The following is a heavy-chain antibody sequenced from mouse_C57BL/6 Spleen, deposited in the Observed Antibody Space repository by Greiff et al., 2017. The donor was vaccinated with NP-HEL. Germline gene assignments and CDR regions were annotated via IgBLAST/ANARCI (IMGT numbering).Heavy chain of an antibody. J-gene: IGHJ3*01. CDR1: GFNIKDDY. D-gene: IGHD1-1*01. CDR2: IDPENGDT. Sequence: EVQLQQSGAELVRPGASVKLSCTASGFNIKDDYMHWVKQRPEQGLEWIGWIDPENGDTEYASKFQGKATITADTSSNTAYLQLSSLTSEDTAVYYCTVATSNPPWFAYWGQGTLVTVSA. V-gene: IGHV14-4*01. CDR3: TVATSNPPWFAY.